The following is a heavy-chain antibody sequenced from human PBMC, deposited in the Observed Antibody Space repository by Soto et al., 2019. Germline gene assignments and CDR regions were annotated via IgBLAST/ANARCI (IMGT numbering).Heavy chain of an antibody. CDR2: ISAHNGNT. J-gene: IGHJ4*02. Sequence: QVHLVQSGAEEKKPGAPVKVSCKCSGYAFTTYGITCVRQAPEQGLEWRGWISAHNGNTNYAQKLQGRVTVTRDTYTSPAYMELRSLRFDVTTVYYCARGRYGDYWGQGALVTVSS. V-gene: IGHV1-18*01. CDR3: ARGRYGDY. CDR1: GYAFTTYG. D-gene: IGHD1-1*01.